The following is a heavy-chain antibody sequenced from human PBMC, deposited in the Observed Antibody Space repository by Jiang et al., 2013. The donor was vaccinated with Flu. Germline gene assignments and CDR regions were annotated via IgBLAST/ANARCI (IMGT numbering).Heavy chain of an antibody. J-gene: IGHJ6*04. Sequence: EWMEGVIPIYGTANYAEKLQGRVTITADASTNTGYMELRSLRSEDTAVYYCARGNNYGMGYYYYAMDIWGNGTTVTVSS. D-gene: IGHD5-18*01. CDR2: VIPIYGTA. V-gene: IGHV1-69*01. CDR3: ARGNNYGMGYYYYAMDI.